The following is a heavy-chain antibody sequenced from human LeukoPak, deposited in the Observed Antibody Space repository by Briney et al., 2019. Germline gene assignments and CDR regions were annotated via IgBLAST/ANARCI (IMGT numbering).Heavy chain of an antibody. CDR3: ARALFDFWSGYHDY. V-gene: IGHV3-21*01. D-gene: IGHD3-3*01. CDR1: GFTFSSYS. Sequence: GSLRLSCAASGFTFSSYSMNWVRQAPGKGLEWVSSISSSSSYIYYADSVKGRFTISRDNAKNSLYLQMNSLRAEDTAVYYCARALFDFWSGYHDYWGQGTLVTVSS. J-gene: IGHJ4*02. CDR2: ISSSSSYI.